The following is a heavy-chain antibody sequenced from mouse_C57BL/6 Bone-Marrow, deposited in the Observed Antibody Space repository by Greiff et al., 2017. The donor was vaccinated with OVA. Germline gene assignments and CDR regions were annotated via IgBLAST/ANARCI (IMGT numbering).Heavy chain of an antibody. CDR3: ASFGNYLGAY. V-gene: IGHV1-9*01. J-gene: IGHJ3*01. CDR2: ILPGSGST. Sequence: QVQLQQSGAELMKPGASVKLSCKATGYTFTGYWIEWVKQRPGHGLEWIGEILPGSGSTIYNEKFTGKATFTADTSSNTAYMQLSSLTTEDSAIYYCASFGNYLGAYWGQGTLVTVSA. CDR1: GYTFTGYW. D-gene: IGHD2-1*01.